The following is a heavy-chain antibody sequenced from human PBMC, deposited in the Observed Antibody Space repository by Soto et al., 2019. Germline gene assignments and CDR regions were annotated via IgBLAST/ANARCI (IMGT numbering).Heavy chain of an antibody. Sequence: PGGSLRLSCAASGFTFDDYTMHWVRQAPGKGLEWVSLISWDGGSTYYADSVKGRFTISRDNSKNSLYLQMNSLRTEDTALYYCAKDITPINYDSSGYYRRCYYYGMDVWGQGTTVTVSS. V-gene: IGHV3-43*01. CDR2: ISWDGGST. CDR3: AKDITPINYDSSGYYRRCYYYGMDV. J-gene: IGHJ6*02. D-gene: IGHD3-22*01. CDR1: GFTFDDYT.